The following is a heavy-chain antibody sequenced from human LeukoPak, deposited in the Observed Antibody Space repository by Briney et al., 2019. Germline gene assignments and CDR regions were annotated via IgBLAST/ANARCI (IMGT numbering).Heavy chain of an antibody. CDR2: ISYDGNNK. CDR1: GFTFSSYG. J-gene: IGHJ4*02. CDR3: AKDRGSGWYEIDY. V-gene: IGHV3-30*18. D-gene: IGHD6-19*01. Sequence: PGRSLRLSCAASGFTFSSYGMHWVSQAPGKGLEWAAVISYDGNNKYYADSVKGRFTISRDNSKDTLYLQMNSLRAEDTAVYYCAKDRGSGWYEIDYWGQGTLVTVSS.